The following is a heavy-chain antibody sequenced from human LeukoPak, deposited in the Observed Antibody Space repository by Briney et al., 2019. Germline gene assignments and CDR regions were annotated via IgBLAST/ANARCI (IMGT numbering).Heavy chain of an antibody. CDR3: ARVRYNSGYIFDY. CDR1: GFTFSAYG. D-gene: IGHD5-18*01. CDR2: VSGADGTT. V-gene: IGHV3-23*01. Sequence: RPGGSLRLSCAASGFTFSAYGMSWVRQSPRKGLEWVSGVSGADGTTYYADSVKGRFTISRDNSKSTLYLQMSSLRAEDTAVYYCARVRYNSGYIFDYWGQGALVTVSS. J-gene: IGHJ4*02.